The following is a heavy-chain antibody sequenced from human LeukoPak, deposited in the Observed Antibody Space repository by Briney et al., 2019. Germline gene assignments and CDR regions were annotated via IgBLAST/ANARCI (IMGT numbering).Heavy chain of an antibody. D-gene: IGHD3-3*01. Sequence: GGSLRLSCAASGFTVSGSAIYWVRQALGKGLEWVGRIRSKDNYYTTSYAPSVKGRFTISRDDSKNTAYLQMNSLRIEDTAVYFCSGPIFSSLPTRPVDYWGQGTLVTVSS. CDR3: SGPIFSSLPTRPVDY. CDR2: IRSKDNYYTT. J-gene: IGHJ4*02. CDR1: GFTVSGSA. V-gene: IGHV3-73*01.